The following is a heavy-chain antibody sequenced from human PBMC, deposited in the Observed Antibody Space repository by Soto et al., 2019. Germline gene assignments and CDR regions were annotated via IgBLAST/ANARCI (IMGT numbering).Heavy chain of an antibody. CDR2: IYHSGST. J-gene: IGHJ4*02. CDR1: GGSISSGGYS. CDR3: ARDYGGNAGFDY. V-gene: IGHV4-30-2*01. D-gene: IGHD4-17*01. Sequence: SETLSLTCAVSGGSISSGGYSWSWIRQPPGKGLEWIGYIYHSGSTYYNPSLKSRATISVDRSKNQFSLKLSSVTAADTAVYYCARDYGGNAGFDYWGQGTLVTVSS.